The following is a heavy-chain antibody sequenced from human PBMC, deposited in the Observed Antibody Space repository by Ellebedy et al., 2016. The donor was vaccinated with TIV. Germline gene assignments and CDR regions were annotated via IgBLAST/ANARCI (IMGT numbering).Heavy chain of an antibody. CDR2: IIPIFGTA. CDR1: GGTFSSYA. Sequence: SVKVSCXASGGTFSSYAISWVRQAPGQGLEWMGGIIPIFGTASYAQKFQGRVTITADESTSTAYMELSSLRSEDTAVYYCARSPHYSSSWYRYYYYYGMDVWGQGTTVTVSS. J-gene: IGHJ6*02. V-gene: IGHV1-69*13. D-gene: IGHD6-13*01. CDR3: ARSPHYSSSWYRYYYYYGMDV.